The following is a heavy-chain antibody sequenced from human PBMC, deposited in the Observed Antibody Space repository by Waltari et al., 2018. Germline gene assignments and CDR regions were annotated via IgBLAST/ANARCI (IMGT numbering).Heavy chain of an antibody. Sequence: QVQLVQSGAEVKEPGASVQVPCKASGYTFPRPYIHWVRQAPGQGLEWMGRITPHTGGTYYSQKFQGRVTMTRDMSITTAYMEVSSLRSDDTAVYYCARDLVGSGWSIDYWGQGTLVTVSS. CDR1: GYTFPRPY. CDR2: ITPHTGGT. D-gene: IGHD6-19*01. CDR3: ARDLVGSGWSIDY. V-gene: IGHV1-2*06. J-gene: IGHJ4*02.